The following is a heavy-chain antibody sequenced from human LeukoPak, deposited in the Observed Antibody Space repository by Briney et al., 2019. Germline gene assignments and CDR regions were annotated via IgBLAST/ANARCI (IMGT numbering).Heavy chain of an antibody. CDR2: ISRQIDGGTT. D-gene: IGHD3-16*02. V-gene: IGHV3-15*06. CDR3: STDDYIWGTYRYFYAY. J-gene: IGHJ4*02. Sequence: GESLRLSCATSGFTFSRAWMHWVRQAPGKGLEWVGRISRQIDGGTTNYAASVKDRFTISRVDSKGTLSLQMNDLKTEDTGVYYCSTDDYIWGTYRYFYAYWGQGTLVTVSS. CDR1: GFTFSRAW.